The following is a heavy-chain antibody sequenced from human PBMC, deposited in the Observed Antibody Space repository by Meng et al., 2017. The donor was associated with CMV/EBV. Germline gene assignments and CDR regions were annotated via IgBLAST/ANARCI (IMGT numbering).Heavy chain of an antibody. J-gene: IGHJ4*02. V-gene: IGHV3-21*01. CDR2: ISSSSSYI. Sequence: GESLKISCAASGFTFSSYSMNWVRQAPGKGLEWVSSISSSSSYIYYADSVKGRFTISRDNSKNTLYLQMNSLRAEDTAVYYCAKAVASYWGQGTLVTVSS. CDR1: GFTFSSYS. D-gene: IGHD4-23*01. CDR3: AKAVASY.